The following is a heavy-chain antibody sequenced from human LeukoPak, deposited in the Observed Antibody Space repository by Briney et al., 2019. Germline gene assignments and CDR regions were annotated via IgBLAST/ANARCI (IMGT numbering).Heavy chain of an antibody. CDR1: GYTFTSYG. V-gene: IGHV1-18*01. D-gene: IGHD3-22*01. CDR2: ISPYYGNT. CDR3: ARIGHSDKMIAY. Sequence: ASVKVSCKASGYTFTSYGISWVRQAPGQGLEWMGWISPYYGNTNFAQKLQGRVTMTTDTSTSTAYMELRSLRSDDTAVYFCARIGHSDKMIAYWGQGTLVTVSS. J-gene: IGHJ4*02.